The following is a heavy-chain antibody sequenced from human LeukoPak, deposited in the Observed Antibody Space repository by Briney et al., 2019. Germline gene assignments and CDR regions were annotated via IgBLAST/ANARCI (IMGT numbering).Heavy chain of an antibody. CDR3: SRNGLVDFDY. CDR1: GFAFDDFA. J-gene: IGHJ4*02. CDR2: IRRRAYGGAA. V-gene: IGHV3-49*04. Sequence: PGGSLRLSCTTSGFAFDDFAMSWVRQPAGKGLEWEGFIRRRAYGGAAEYAASVKGRFIISRDDSKGIAYLQMNSLKTEDTAVYYCSRNGLVDFDYWGQGSRVIVSP.